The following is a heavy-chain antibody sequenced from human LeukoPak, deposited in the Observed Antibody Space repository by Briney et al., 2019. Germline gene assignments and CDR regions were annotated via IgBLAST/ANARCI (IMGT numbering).Heavy chain of an antibody. V-gene: IGHV1-46*01. J-gene: IGHJ4*02. D-gene: IGHD1-14*01. CDR1: GYTFTSYY. Sequence: ASVKVSCKASGYTFTSYYMHWVRQAPGQGLEWMGIINPSGGSTSYAQKLQGRVTMTTDTSTSTAYMELRSLRSDDTAVYYCARTEPLPDYWGQGTLVTVSS. CDR2: INPSGGST. CDR3: ARTEPLPDY.